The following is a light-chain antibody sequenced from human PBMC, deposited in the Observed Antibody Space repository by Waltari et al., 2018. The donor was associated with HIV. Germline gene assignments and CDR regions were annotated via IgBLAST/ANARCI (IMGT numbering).Light chain of an antibody. CDR2: WAS. CDR1: QSILYSSNNRNY. V-gene: IGKV4-1*01. Sequence: DIVMTQSPDSLAVSLGERATINCKSSQSILYSSNNRNYLAWYQQKPGQRPKLLIYWASTRESGVPDRFTGNGSGTDFTLTISSLQAEDVAVYYCQQYDSTPLTVGGGTKVEIK. CDR3: QQYDSTPLT. J-gene: IGKJ4*01.